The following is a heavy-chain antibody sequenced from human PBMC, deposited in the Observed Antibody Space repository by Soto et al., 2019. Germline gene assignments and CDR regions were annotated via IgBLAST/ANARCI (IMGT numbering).Heavy chain of an antibody. D-gene: IGHD2-2*01. J-gene: IGHJ4*02. CDR1: GGSIRSGGYY. CDR3: AREARSHCSSTSCPLDH. Sequence: TLSLTCTVSGGSIRSGGYYWTWIRQHPGKGLEWIGYIYYTGSTYYNPSLKSRVTISVDTSKKQIFLKLSSVTAADTAVYYCAREARSHCSSTSCPLDHWGQGTLVTVSS. CDR2: IYYTGST. V-gene: IGHV4-31*03.